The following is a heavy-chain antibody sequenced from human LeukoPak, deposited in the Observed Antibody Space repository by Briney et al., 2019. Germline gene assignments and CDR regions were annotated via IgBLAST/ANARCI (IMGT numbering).Heavy chain of an antibody. CDR2: ISAYNGNT. D-gene: IGHD2-2*01. V-gene: IGHV1-18*01. Sequence: GASVKVSCKASGYTFTSYGISWVRQAPGQGLEWMGWISAYNGNTNYAQKLQGRVTMTTDTSTSTAYMELRSLRSDDTAVYYCARGPIDIVVVPAAKDAFDIWGQGTMVTVSS. CDR3: ARGPIDIVVVPAAKDAFDI. CDR1: GYTFTSYG. J-gene: IGHJ3*02.